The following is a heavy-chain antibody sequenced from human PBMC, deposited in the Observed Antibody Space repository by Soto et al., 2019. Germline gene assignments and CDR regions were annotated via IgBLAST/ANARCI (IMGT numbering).Heavy chain of an antibody. J-gene: IGHJ5*02. D-gene: IGHD3-22*01. CDR1: GGSISSSSYY. V-gene: IGHV4-39*01. Sequence: SETLSLTSTVSGGSISSSSYYWGWIRQPPGKGLEWIGSIYYSGSTYYNPSLKSRVTISVDTSKNQFSLKLSSVTAADTAVYYCARSEIVVVDNWFDPWGQGTLVTVSS. CDR2: IYYSGST. CDR3: ARSEIVVVDNWFDP.